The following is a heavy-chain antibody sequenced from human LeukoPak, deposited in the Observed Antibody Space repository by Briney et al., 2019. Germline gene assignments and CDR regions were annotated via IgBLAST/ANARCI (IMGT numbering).Heavy chain of an antibody. D-gene: IGHD3-10*01. J-gene: IGHJ4*02. CDR3: ARDLWFGGEFDY. V-gene: IGHV4-59*01. Sequence: SETLSLTCTVSGGSISSYYWSWIRQPPGKGLEWIGYIYYSGSTNYNPSLKSRVTISVDTSKNQFSLKLSSVTAADTAVYYCARDLWFGGEFDYWGQGTLVTVSS. CDR1: GGSISSYY. CDR2: IYYSGST.